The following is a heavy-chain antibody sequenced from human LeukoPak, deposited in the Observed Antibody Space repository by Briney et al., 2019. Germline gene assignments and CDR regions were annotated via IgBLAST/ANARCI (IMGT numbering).Heavy chain of an antibody. D-gene: IGHD6-13*01. CDR1: GFTVSSKY. CDR3: ARRGSSSWYYYGMDV. J-gene: IGHJ6*02. V-gene: IGHV3-53*01. Sequence: PGGSLRLSCAASGFTVSSKYMSWVRQAPGKGLEWVSVIYSGGSTYYADSVKGRFTISRDNSKNTLYLQMNSLRAEDTAVYYCARRGSSSWYYYGMDVWGQGTTVTVSS. CDR2: IYSGGST.